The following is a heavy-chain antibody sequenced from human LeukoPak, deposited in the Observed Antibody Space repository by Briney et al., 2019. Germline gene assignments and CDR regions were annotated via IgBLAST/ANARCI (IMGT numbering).Heavy chain of an antibody. J-gene: IGHJ5*02. D-gene: IGHD2-15*01. CDR1: GYSFTSYW. CDR3: ARESVAATLVVVWFDP. Sequence: GESLKISCKGSGYSFTSYWNSWVRQMPGKGLEWVGRIDPSDSYTNYSPSFQGHVPISADTSISTAYLQWSSLKASDTAMYYCARESVAATLVVVWFDPWGQGTLVTVSS. CDR2: IDPSDSYT. V-gene: IGHV5-10-1*01.